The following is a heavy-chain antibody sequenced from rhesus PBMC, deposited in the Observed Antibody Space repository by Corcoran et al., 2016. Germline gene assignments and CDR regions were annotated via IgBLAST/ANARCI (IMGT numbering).Heavy chain of an antibody. Sequence: QVQLQESGPGLVKPSETLSLTCAVSGASIRSYWWTWLRQPPGTGLAWLGKSNGNRGSTTHNPSLKSRVTISKDASKNQCSLKRSAVTAADTAVYYCARLPRRAGTTWYNSLDVWGRGVLVTVSS. CDR3: ARLPRRAGTTWYNSLDV. CDR2: SNGNRGST. V-gene: IGHV4-80*01. CDR1: GASIRSYW. D-gene: IGHD1-20*01. J-gene: IGHJ5-2*02.